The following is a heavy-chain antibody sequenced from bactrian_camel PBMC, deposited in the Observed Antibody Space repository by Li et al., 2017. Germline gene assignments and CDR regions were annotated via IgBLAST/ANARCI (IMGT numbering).Heavy chain of an antibody. D-gene: IGHD3*01. CDR3: AADLWTIRCADEFGY. J-gene: IGHJ6*01. CDR1: GFTFDDSD. V-gene: IGHV3S63*01. CDR2: IATGGGVT. Sequence: HVQLVESGGGSVEAGGSLRLSCTASGFTFDDSDLDWYRKAPGKEREGVATIATGGGVTYYDDSVKGRFTISQDNSKNTLFLQMNVLRPEDTAMYYCAADLWTIRCADEFGYWGQGTQVTVS.